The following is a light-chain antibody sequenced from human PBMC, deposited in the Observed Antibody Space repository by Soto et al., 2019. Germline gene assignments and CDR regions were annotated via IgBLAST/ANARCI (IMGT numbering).Light chain of an antibody. Sequence: DIVMTQSPDSLAVSLGERATINCKSSQSLLYSSNNKNYLAWYQQKPGQPPKLLFYWASTRASGVPDRFSGSGSGTDFTRTIDSLEAEDVAVYYCQEYYNTPHAFGPGTKVNIK. CDR3: QEYYNTPHA. CDR1: QSLLYSSNNKNY. J-gene: IGKJ3*01. CDR2: WAS. V-gene: IGKV4-1*01.